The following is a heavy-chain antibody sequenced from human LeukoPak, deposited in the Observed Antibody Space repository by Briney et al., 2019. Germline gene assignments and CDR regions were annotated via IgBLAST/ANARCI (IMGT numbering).Heavy chain of an antibody. V-gene: IGHV4-61*02. J-gene: IGHJ3*02. D-gene: IGHD3-22*01. CDR3: ARLKRNRVRQNYYDSSGPDAFDI. CDR1: GGSISSGSYY. Sequence: SETLSLTCTVSGGSISSGSYYWSWIRQPAGKGLEWIGRIYTSGSTNYNPSLKSRVTISVDTSKNQFSLKLSSVTAADTAVYYCARLKRNRVRQNYYDSSGPDAFDIWGQGTMVTVSS. CDR2: IYTSGST.